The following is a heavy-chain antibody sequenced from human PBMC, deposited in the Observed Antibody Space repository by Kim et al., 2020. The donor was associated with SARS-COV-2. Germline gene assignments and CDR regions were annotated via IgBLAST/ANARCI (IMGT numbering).Heavy chain of an antibody. V-gene: IGHV4-34*01. CDR3: ARRAYYYDSSGYYSKVYSSFDY. J-gene: IGHJ4*02. D-gene: IGHD3-22*01. Sequence: SETLSLTCAVYGGSFSGYYWSWIRQPPGKGLEWIGEINHSGSTNYNPSLKSRVTISVDTSKNQFSLKLSSVTAADTAVYYCARRAYYYDSSGYYSKVYSSFDYWGQGTLVTVSS. CDR2: INHSGST. CDR1: GGSFSGYY.